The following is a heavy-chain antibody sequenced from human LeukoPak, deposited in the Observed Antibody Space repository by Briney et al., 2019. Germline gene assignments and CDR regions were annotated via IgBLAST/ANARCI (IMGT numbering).Heavy chain of an antibody. D-gene: IGHD2/OR15-2a*01. V-gene: IGHV3-21*01. CDR3: ARGVAGLQLYFFTN. Sequence: GGSLRLSCAASGFTFSTYSTHWVRQTPGKGLEWVSSISSASSFIYYADSLKGRFTISRDNANNSLYLQMNGLRVEDTAVYYCARGVAGLQLYFFTNWGQGTLVTVSS. J-gene: IGHJ4*02. CDR1: GFTFSTYS. CDR2: ISSASSFI.